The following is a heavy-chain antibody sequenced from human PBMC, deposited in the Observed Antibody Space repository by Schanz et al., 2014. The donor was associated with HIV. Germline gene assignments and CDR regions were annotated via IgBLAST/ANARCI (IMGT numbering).Heavy chain of an antibody. CDR3: ARERLTMLGAVIYAGSFDI. V-gene: IGHV3-48*02. J-gene: IGHJ4*02. Sequence: EVHLVESGGDLVQPGGSLRLSCAASGFTFSSYSMNWVRQAPGKGLEWIAHISLSSGTKYNADSVKGRFTISRDNAKASVYLQMNSLRDEDTAVYYCARERLTMLGAVIYAGSFDIWGQGTLVTVSS. CDR1: GFTFSSYS. CDR2: ISLSSGTK. D-gene: IGHD3-3*01.